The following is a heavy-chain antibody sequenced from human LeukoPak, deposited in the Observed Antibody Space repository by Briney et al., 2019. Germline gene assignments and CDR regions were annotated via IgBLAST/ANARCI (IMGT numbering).Heavy chain of an antibody. Sequence: SQTLSLTCTVSGGPISSGGYYWSWIRQHPGKGLEWIGYIYYSGSTYYNPSLKSRVTISVDTSKNQFSLKLSSVTAADTAVYYCARDRPYDSSEWGQGTLVTVSS. CDR2: IYYSGST. CDR1: GGPISSGGYY. CDR3: ARDRPYDSSE. D-gene: IGHD3-22*01. V-gene: IGHV4-31*03. J-gene: IGHJ4*02.